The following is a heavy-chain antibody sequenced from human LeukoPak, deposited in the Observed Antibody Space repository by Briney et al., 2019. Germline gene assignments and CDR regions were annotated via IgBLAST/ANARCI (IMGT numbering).Heavy chain of an antibody. Sequence: SETLSLTCTVSGGSISTYYWSWIRQPPGKGLQWIGYIYYSGSTNYNPSLKSRVTISVDTSKNQFSLKLSSVTAADTAVYYCASGGPAASNWFDPWGQGTPVTVSS. J-gene: IGHJ5*02. CDR1: GGSISTYY. D-gene: IGHD2-2*01. CDR3: ASGGPAASNWFDP. CDR2: IYYSGST. V-gene: IGHV4-59*01.